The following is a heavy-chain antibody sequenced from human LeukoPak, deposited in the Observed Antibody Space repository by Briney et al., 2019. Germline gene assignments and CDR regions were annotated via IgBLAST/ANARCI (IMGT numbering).Heavy chain of an antibody. Sequence: PGGSLRLSCAASGLTFDDYAMHWVRQAPGKGLEWVSLISWDGDSTYYADSVKGRFTISRDNSKNSLYLQMNSLRAEDTALYYCAKDISAGEINIYSSGWLFEYWGQGTLVTVSS. CDR2: ISWDGDST. V-gene: IGHV3-43D*03. J-gene: IGHJ4*02. D-gene: IGHD6-19*01. CDR1: GLTFDDYA. CDR3: AKDISAGEINIYSSGWLFEY.